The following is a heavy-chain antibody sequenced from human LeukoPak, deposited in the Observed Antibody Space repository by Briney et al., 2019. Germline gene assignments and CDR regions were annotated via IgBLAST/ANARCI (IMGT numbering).Heavy chain of an antibody. Sequence: GGSLRLSCAASGFTFSNYWMVWVRQTPGEGLEWVANIRGDGSREYYLDSVKGRFTISRDNAKNSLYLQMSSLRADDTAVYYCVRDANCHDRSNYYDVLDIWGQGTMVTVSS. CDR3: VRDANCHDRSNYYDVLDI. J-gene: IGHJ3*02. D-gene: IGHD3-22*01. V-gene: IGHV3-7*01. CDR2: IRGDGSRE. CDR1: GFTFSNYW.